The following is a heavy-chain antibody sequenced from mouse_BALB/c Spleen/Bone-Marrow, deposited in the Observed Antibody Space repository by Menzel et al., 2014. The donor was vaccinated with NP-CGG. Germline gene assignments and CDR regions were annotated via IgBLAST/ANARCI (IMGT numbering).Heavy chain of an antibody. V-gene: IGHV5-6*01. Sequence: VQLKESGGDLVKPGGSLKLSCAASGFTFSTYAMSWVRQTPDKRLEWVATISSGGGYTYYPDSVKGQFTISRDNANNTPYMEISSLKSEDTAMYYCARQRNGDHYAMDYWGQGTSVTVSS. J-gene: IGHJ4*01. CDR3: ARQRNGDHYAMDY. CDR2: ISSGGGYT. CDR1: GFTFSTYA. D-gene: IGHD2-1*01.